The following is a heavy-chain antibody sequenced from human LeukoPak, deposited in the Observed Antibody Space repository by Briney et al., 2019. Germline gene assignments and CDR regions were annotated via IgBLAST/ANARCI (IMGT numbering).Heavy chain of an antibody. Sequence: SQTLSLTCTVSGGSVSSGGYYWSWIRQPPGKGLEWIGYIHHSGDTYQNPSLKSRVTVSSDRSKNQFYLKLSSVTAADTAVYFCARLIAADPQLDSWGQGTLVTVSS. V-gene: IGHV4-30-2*01. D-gene: IGHD6-13*01. CDR3: ARLIAADPQLDS. CDR2: IHHSGDT. CDR1: GGSVSSGGYY. J-gene: IGHJ4*02.